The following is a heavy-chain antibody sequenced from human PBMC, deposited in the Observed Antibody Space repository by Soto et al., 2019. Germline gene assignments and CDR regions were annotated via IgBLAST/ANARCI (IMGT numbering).Heavy chain of an antibody. D-gene: IGHD2-2*01. Sequence: ASVKVSCKASGGGNLRDYRTTWVRRAPGQGLEWMGGIIPKLGSANYAQNFQGRVTVTADESTDTVYMELRSLRSDDTAVYYCAKCALIVVVPAAIYLFDYWGQGTLVTVSS. J-gene: IGHJ4*02. V-gene: IGHV1-69*13. CDR2: IIPKLGSA. CDR3: AKCALIVVVPAAIYLFDY. CDR1: GGGNLRDYR.